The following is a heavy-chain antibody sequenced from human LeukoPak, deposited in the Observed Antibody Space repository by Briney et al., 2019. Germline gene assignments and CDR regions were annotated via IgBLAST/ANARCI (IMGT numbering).Heavy chain of an antibody. Sequence: GGSLRLSCAASGFTFSSYGMPWVRQAPGKGPEWVAVIWYDGSDKYYADSVKGRFTISRDNSKNTLYMQMNSLRADDTAVYYCARGLYYGSGSPIDYWGQGTLVTVSS. CDR3: ARGLYYGSGSPIDY. V-gene: IGHV3-33*01. J-gene: IGHJ4*02. CDR2: IWYDGSDK. CDR1: GFTFSSYG. D-gene: IGHD3-10*01.